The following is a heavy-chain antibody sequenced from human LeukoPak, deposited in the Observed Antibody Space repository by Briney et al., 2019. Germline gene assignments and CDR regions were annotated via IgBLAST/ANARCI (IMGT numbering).Heavy chain of an antibody. Sequence: GGSLRLSCAASGFTFSSYAMHWVRQAPGKGLEWVAVISYDGSNKYYADSVKGRFTISRDNSKNTLYLQMNSLGAEDTAVYYCAKGLQQYQLLPITYPFRYYYYGMDVWGQGTTVTVSS. CDR1: GFTFSSYA. CDR2: ISYDGSNK. J-gene: IGHJ6*02. D-gene: IGHD2-2*01. V-gene: IGHV3-30-3*01. CDR3: AKGLQQYQLLPITYPFRYYYYGMDV.